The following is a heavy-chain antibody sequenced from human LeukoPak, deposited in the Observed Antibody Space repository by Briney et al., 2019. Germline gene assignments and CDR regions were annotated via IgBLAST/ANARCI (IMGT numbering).Heavy chain of an antibody. CDR1: GASISSYY. Sequence: SETLSLTCTVSGASISSYYWSWIRQPPGKGLEWIGSIYYSGSTYYNPSLKGRVTISVDTSKNQFSLKLSSVTAADTAVYYCARLLIAVAGNFDYWGQGTLVTVSS. V-gene: IGHV4-39*01. CDR3: ARLLIAVAGNFDY. CDR2: IYYSGST. J-gene: IGHJ4*02. D-gene: IGHD6-19*01.